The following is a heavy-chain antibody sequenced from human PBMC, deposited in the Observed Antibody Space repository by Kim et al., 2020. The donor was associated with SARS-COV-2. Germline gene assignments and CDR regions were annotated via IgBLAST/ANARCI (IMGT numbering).Heavy chain of an antibody. CDR3: AKHTIAARPHFDY. V-gene: IGHV3-30*02. Sequence: YADSVKGRFTISRDNSKNTLYLQMNSLRAEDTAVYYCAKHTIAARPHFDYWGQGTLVTVSS. D-gene: IGHD6-6*01. J-gene: IGHJ4*02.